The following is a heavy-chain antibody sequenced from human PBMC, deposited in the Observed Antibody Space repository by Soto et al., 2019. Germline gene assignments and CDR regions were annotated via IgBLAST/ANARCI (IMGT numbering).Heavy chain of an antibody. D-gene: IGHD2-21*01. Sequence: QITLKESGPTLVKPTQTLTLTCTFSGFSLSTSGLGVGWIRQPPGKALVWIALIYWVVDKRSSPSLRSRLTITKDTSKNQVVLTMTNMDPVDTATYYCAHSKFPHAFDIWGQGTMVTVSS. CDR1: GFSLSTSGLG. CDR3: AHSKFPHAFDI. CDR2: IYWVVDK. V-gene: IGHV2-5*02. J-gene: IGHJ3*02.